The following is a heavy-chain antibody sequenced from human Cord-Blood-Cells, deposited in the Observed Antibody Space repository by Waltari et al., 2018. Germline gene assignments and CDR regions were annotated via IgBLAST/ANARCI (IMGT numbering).Heavy chain of an antibody. Sequence: QVQLVESGGGVVQPGGSLRLSCAASGFTFSSYGMHWVRQAPGTGLEWVAFIRYDGSNKYYADSVKGRFTISRDNSKNTLYLQMNSLRAEDTAVYYCAKDFGLCSSTSCYLSAFDIWGQGTMVTVSS. J-gene: IGHJ3*02. CDR2: IRYDGSNK. CDR3: AKDFGLCSSTSCYLSAFDI. V-gene: IGHV3-30*02. CDR1: GFTFSSYG. D-gene: IGHD2-2*01.